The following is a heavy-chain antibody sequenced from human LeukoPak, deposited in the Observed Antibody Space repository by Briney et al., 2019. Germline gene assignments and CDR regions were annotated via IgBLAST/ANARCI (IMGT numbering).Heavy chain of an antibody. CDR2: INPNSGGT. CDR3: ARGSINEWELLGYFDY. CDR1: GYTFTSYD. J-gene: IGHJ4*02. Sequence: ASVKVSCKASGYTFTSYDINWVRQAPGQGLEWMGWINPNSGGTNYAQKFRGRVTMTRDTSISTAYMELSRLRSDDTAVYYCARGSINEWELLGYFDYWGQGTLVTVSS. V-gene: IGHV1-2*02. D-gene: IGHD1-26*01.